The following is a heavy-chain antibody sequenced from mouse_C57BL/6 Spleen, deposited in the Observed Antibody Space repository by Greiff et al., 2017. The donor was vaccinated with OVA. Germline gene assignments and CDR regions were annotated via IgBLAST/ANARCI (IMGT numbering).Heavy chain of an antibody. CDR1: GYAFTNYL. V-gene: IGHV1-54*01. J-gene: IGHJ4*01. D-gene: IGHD2-1*01. CDR3: ARAIYYGNYEDAMDY. CDR2: INPGSGGT. Sequence: VQLQQSGAELVRPGTSVKVSCKASGYAFTNYLIEWVKQRPGQGLEWIGVINPGSGGTNYNEKFKGKATLTADKSSSTAYMQRSSLTSEDSAVYFCARAIYYGNYEDAMDYWGQGTSVTVSS.